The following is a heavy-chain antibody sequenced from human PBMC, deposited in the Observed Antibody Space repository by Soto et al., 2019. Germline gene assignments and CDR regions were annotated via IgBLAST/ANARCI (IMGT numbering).Heavy chain of an antibody. CDR1: GFSFSSYE. CDR3: ALTYYYDGSGSICN. V-gene: IGHV3-48*03. Sequence: PGGSLRLSCAASGFSFSSYEMNWVRQAPGKGLEWVSYISSSGSTIYYTDSVKGRFTISRDNAKNMLYLQMNSLRAEDTAVYYSALTYYYDGSGSICNWGQGNPVTVS. D-gene: IGHD3-22*01. J-gene: IGHJ4*02. CDR2: ISSSGSTI.